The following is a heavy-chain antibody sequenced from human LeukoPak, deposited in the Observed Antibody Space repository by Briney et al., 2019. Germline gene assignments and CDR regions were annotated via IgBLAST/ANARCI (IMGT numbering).Heavy chain of an antibody. J-gene: IGHJ4*02. Sequence: SETLSLTCTVSGGSISSSSYSWSWIRQPPGKGLEWIGYIYHSGSTYYNPSLKSRVTISVDRSKNQFSLKLSSVTAADTAVYYCASGRGYSSSWHDYWGQGTLVTVS. D-gene: IGHD6-13*01. CDR1: GGSISSSSYS. CDR2: IYHSGST. CDR3: ASGRGYSSSWHDY. V-gene: IGHV4-30-2*01.